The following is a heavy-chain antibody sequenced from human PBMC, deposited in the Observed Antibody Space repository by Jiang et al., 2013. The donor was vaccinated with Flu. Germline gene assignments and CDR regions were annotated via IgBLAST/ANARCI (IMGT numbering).Heavy chain of an antibody. V-gene: IGHV4-61*01. J-gene: IGHJ4*02. CDR2: SITWEH. CDR3: AREPRGSGWYGVVDY. Sequence: GSYYWSWIRQPPGRDWSGLGISITWEHHLXPSLKSRVTISVDTSKNQFSLKLSSVTAADTAVYYCAREPRGSGWYGVVDYWGQGTLVTVSS. D-gene: IGHD6-19*01. CDR1: GSYY.